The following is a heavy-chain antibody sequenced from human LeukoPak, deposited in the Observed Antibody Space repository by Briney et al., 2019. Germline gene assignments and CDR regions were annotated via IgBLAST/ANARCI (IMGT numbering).Heavy chain of an antibody. V-gene: IGHV3-74*01. J-gene: IGHJ4*02. D-gene: IGHD1-26*01. CDR1: GFTLSDYW. Sequence: GGSLRLSCAASGFTLSDYWMHWVRQAPGKGLMWVSLIHSDGGTTNYADSVKGRFTISRDNAKNTVYLQMNSLRVEDTAVYYCARDTYSIAEWGQGTLVTVSS. CDR2: IHSDGGTT. CDR3: ARDTYSIAE.